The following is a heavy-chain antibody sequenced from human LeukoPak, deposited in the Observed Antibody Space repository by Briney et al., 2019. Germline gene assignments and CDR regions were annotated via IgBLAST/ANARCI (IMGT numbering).Heavy chain of an antibody. J-gene: IGHJ4*02. CDR2: ISYDGSNK. CDR3: AKAPAPYYDSSGLDY. D-gene: IGHD3-22*01. CDR1: GFTFSSYG. Sequence: GGSLRLSCAASGFTFSSYGMHWVRQAPGKGLEWVAVISYDGSNKYYADSVKGRFTISRDNSKNTLYLQMNGLRAEDTAVYYCAKAPAPYYDSSGLDYWGQGTLVTVSS. V-gene: IGHV3-30*18.